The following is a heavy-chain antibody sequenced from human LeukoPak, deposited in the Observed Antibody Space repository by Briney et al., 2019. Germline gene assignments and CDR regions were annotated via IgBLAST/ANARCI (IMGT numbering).Heavy chain of an antibody. V-gene: IGHV3-74*01. D-gene: IGHD1-26*01. Sequence: PGGSLRLSCAVSGFTISGYWMHWVRQPPGKGLVWVSRINTDGSSTSYADSVKGRFTTSRDNGKNILYLQMNSLRVEDTAVYYCSYSGSLMTGWGQGTLVTVSS. CDR1: GFTISGYW. CDR2: INTDGSST. J-gene: IGHJ4*02. CDR3: SYSGSLMTG.